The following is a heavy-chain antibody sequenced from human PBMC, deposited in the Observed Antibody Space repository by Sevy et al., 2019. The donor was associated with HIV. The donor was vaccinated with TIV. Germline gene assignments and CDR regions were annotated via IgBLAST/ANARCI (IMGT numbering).Heavy chain of an antibody. D-gene: IGHD3-22*01. CDR2: ISSSSSTI. V-gene: IGHV3-48*01. J-gene: IGHJ4*02. CDR1: GFSFTSYS. CDR3: ARDQPRNSGFDY. Sequence: GGSLRFSCAASGFSFTSYSMNWVRQAPGKGLEWVSYISSSSSTIYYADSVKGRFTISRDNAKNSLFLQMNSLRAEDTAVYYCARDQPRNSGFDYRGQGTLVTVSS.